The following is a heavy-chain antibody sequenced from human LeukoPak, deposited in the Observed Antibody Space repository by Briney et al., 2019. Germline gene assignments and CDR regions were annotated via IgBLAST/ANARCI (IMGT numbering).Heavy chain of an antibody. CDR3: AKDQHKYIVVMIASDYFAY. CDR1: GFTFSSYG. J-gene: IGHJ4*02. V-gene: IGHV3-30*02. CDR2: IRYDGSNK. Sequence: GGSLRLSCAASGFTFSSYGMHWVRQAPGKGPEWVAFIRYDGSNKYYADSVKGRFTISRDNSKNTLYLQMNSLRAADTAVYYCAKDQHKYIVVMIASDYFAYWGQGTLVTVSS. D-gene: IGHD2-21*01.